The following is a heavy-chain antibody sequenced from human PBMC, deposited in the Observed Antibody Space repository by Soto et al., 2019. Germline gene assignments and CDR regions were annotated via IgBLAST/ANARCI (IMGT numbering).Heavy chain of an antibody. D-gene: IGHD5-18*01. CDR2: IYYSGST. CDR1: GGSISSYY. J-gene: IGHJ4*02. V-gene: IGHV4-59*01. Sequence: QVQLQESGPGLVKPSETLSLTCTVSGGSISSYYWSWIRQPPGKGLEWIGYIYYSGSTNYNPSLRSRVTRSVDPSKNQFSLQLSAVTAADTAVYYCARTDTAMVRGYYFDYWGQGTLVTVSS. CDR3: ARTDTAMVRGYYFDY.